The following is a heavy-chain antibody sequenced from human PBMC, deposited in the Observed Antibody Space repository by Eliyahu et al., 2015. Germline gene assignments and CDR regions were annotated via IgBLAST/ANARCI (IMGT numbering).Heavy chain of an antibody. Sequence: QVQLQESGPGLVKPSXTLSXTCTVSGDSITNYYWSWIRQPPGXGXEWIGXFYDGGRIXYNPSLXSRVAMSVDTSKNQFSLRLTSVTAADTAVYYCARRSDYSDYWGQGILVTVSS. CDR1: GDSITNYY. V-gene: IGHV4-59*01. CDR3: ARRSDYSDY. D-gene: IGHD3-3*01. J-gene: IGHJ4*02. CDR2: FYDGGRI.